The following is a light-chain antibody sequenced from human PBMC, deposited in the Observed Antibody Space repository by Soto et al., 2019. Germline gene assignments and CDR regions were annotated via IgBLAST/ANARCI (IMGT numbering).Light chain of an antibody. V-gene: IGKV1-39*01. CDR1: QNIRTS. Sequence: DIQMTQSPSSLSASVGDRVTITCRASQNIRTSLNWYQQKQGKAPKLLIYAASNLQSGVPSRISGGGSDTDLTLIISSLQPEDFATYYCHQSYTTPFTFGPGTKVDIK. CDR2: AAS. J-gene: IGKJ3*01. CDR3: HQSYTTPFT.